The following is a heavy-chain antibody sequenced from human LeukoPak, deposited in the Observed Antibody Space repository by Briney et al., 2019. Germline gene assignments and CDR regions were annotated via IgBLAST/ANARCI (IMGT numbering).Heavy chain of an antibody. CDR2: INRDGTEK. Sequence: GRSLRLSGATSGFNFSDSRMTWVRQAPGKGLQWVANINRDGTEKHFLDSVEGRFTISRDNAKKSLYLQMSSLRPQDTAVYFCVRGDWYFESWGQGTLVTVSS. J-gene: IGHJ4*02. CDR1: GFNFSDSR. V-gene: IGHV3-7*04. CDR3: VRGDWYFES. D-gene: IGHD2-21*01.